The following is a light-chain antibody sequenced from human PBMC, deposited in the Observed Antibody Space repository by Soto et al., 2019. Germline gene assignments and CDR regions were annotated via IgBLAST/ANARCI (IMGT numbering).Light chain of an antibody. J-gene: IGKJ3*01. CDR1: QSVSSN. Sequence: EIVLTQSPATLSLSPGERATLSCRASQSVSSNLAWYQQKPGQAPRLLIYGASTRATGIPARFSGSGSGTEFTLTISSLQSEDLAVYYCQQYNNWPLTFGPGTKVDIK. V-gene: IGKV3-15*01. CDR2: GAS. CDR3: QQYNNWPLT.